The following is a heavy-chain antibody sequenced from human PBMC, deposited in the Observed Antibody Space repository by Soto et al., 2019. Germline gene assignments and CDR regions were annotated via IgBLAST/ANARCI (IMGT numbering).Heavy chain of an antibody. V-gene: IGHV3-21*01. J-gene: IGHJ4*02. CDR1: GFTFSSYS. CDR3: ARPVRGGSSPDY. D-gene: IGHD6-13*01. CDR2: ISSSSSYI. Sequence: GGSLRLSCAASGFTFSSYSMNWVRQAPGKGLEWVSSISSSSSYIYYADSVKGRFTISRDNARNSLYLQMNSLRAEDTAVYYCARPVRGGSSPDYWGQGTLVTGSS.